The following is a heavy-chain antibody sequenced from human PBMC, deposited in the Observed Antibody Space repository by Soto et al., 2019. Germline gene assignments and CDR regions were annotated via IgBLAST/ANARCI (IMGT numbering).Heavy chain of an antibody. V-gene: IGHV3-30-3*01. CDR2: ISYDGSNK. J-gene: IGHJ1*01. CDR1: GFTFSSYA. D-gene: IGHD6-19*01. CDR3: AREVVRAVAGFSEYFQH. Sequence: HPGGSLRLSCAASGFTFSSYAMHWVRQAPGKGLEWVAVISYDGSNKYYADSVKGRFTISRDNSKNTLYLQMNSLRAEDTAVYYCAREVVRAVAGFSEYFQHWGQGTLVTVSS.